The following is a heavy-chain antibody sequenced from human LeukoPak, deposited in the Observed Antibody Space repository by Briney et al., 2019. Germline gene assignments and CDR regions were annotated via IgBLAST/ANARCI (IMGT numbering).Heavy chain of an antibody. CDR2: ISGSGGST. CDR3: AKDRGCSGGSCYSGMFDY. D-gene: IGHD2-15*01. V-gene: IGHV3-23*01. J-gene: IGHJ4*02. CDR1: GFTFSSYG. Sequence: PGGSLRLSCAASGFTFSSYGMSWVRQAPGKGLEWVSAISGSGGSTYYADSVKGRFTISRDNSKNTLYLQMNSLRAEDTAVYYCAKDRGCSGGSCYSGMFDYWGQGTLVTVSS.